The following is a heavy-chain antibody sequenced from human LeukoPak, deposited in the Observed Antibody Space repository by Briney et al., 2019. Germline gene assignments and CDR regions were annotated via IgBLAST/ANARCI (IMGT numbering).Heavy chain of an antibody. V-gene: IGHV1-2*02. CDR3: AREHMTRVTLDY. J-gene: IGHJ4*02. Sequence: ASVKVSCKASGYTFTGYYMHWVRQAPGQGLEWMGWIYPNSGGTKYAQKSQGRVTMTRDTSISTAYLELSRLRSDDTAVYYCAREHMTRVTLDYWGQGTLVTVSS. CDR2: IYPNSGGT. D-gene: IGHD4-17*01. CDR1: GYTFTGYY.